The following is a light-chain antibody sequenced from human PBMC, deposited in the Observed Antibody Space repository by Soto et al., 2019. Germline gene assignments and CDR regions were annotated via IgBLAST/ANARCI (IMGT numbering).Light chain of an antibody. CDR1: QSISNH. CDR2: AAS. V-gene: IGKV1-39*01. J-gene: IGKJ1*01. Sequence: DIQITQSPSSLSSSVQDRLIITCRASQSISNHLNWYQQKPGKAPKLLIFAASSLQSGVPSRFSGSRSGPDFTLTISSLQPEDFATYYCQQSYSSPPTFGQGTKVDI. CDR3: QQSYSSPPT.